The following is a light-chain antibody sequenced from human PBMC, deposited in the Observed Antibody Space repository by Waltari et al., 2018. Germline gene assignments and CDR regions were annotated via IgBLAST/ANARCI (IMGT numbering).Light chain of an antibody. J-gene: IGLJ2*01. CDR1: SIGGKA. V-gene: IGLV3-21*04. Sequence: SYVLTPPPSVSVAPGETTRITCGGTSIGGKAVHWYQQKPGQAPVLVIYYDRDRPSGIPGRFSGSNYGNTATLTISRVEAGDEADYYCQVSDSSSDLVVFGGGTKLTVL. CDR2: YDR. CDR3: QVSDSSSDLVV.